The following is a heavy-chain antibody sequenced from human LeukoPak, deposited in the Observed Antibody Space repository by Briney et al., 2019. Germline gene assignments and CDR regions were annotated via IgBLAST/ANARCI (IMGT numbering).Heavy chain of an antibody. V-gene: IGHV3-48*01. CDR2: ISSSSSTI. CDR1: GFTFSSYS. D-gene: IGHD2-2*01. J-gene: IGHJ4*02. CDR3: ARESEGGTGTSCPDY. Sequence: GGSLRLSCAASGFTFSSYSMNWVRQAPGKGLEWVSYISSSSSTIYYADSVKGRFTISRDNAKNSLYLQVNSLRVEDTALYYCARESEGGTGTSCPDYWGQGTLVTVSS.